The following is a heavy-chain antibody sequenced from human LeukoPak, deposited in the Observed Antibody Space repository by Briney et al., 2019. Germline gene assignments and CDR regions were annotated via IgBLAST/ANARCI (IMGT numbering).Heavy chain of an antibody. D-gene: IGHD3-16*01. CDR3: TRVREGGSGCFDP. CDR2: INPNSGDT. V-gene: IGHV1-2*02. J-gene: IGHJ5*02. CDR1: GYTFTGYY. Sequence: ASVKVSCKASGYTFTGYYLHWVRQAPGQGLEWMGWINPNSGDTNYAQRFQGRVTLTTDRSISTAYMVLNRLQSDDTAVYYCTRVREGGSGCFDPWGQGTLVTVSS.